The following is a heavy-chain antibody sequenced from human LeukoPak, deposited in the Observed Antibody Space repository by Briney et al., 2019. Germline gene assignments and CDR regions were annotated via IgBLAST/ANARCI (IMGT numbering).Heavy chain of an antibody. J-gene: IGHJ4*02. CDR1: GFTFSSYT. CDR3: ANRDYVGYFDY. CDR2: INGSGAST. V-gene: IGHV3-23*01. D-gene: IGHD4-17*01. Sequence: PGGSLRLSCAASGFTFSSYTMTWVRQAPGKGLEWVSAINGSGASTYYADSVKGRCTISRDNSEDTLYLQMNSLSADDTAVYYCANRDYVGYFDYWGQGTLVTVSS.